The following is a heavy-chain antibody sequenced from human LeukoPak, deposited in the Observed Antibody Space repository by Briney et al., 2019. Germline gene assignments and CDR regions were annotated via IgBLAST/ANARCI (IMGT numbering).Heavy chain of an antibody. CDR2: INHSGTT. V-gene: IGHV4-34*01. D-gene: IGHD5-18*01. J-gene: IGHJ4*02. CDR1: NGSFSDYY. CDR3: ARDSDGAVDY. Sequence: SETLSLTCAVYNGSFSDYYWTWIRQPPGKGLEWTGEINHSGTTNYNPSLKSRVTISLDTSKNQFSLKLSSVTAADTAVFYCARDSDGAVDYWGQGTLVTVSS.